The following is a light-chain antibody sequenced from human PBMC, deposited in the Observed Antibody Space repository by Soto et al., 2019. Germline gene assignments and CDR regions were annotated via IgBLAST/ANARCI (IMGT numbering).Light chain of an antibody. V-gene: IGKV1-5*01. CDR2: DAS. CDR1: QNINAW. J-gene: IGKJ5*01. CDR3: QQYDNLIT. Sequence: DIQMPQSPSTLSASVLDIVTITFRTSQNINAWLAWYQQRPGQAPKLLIYDASTVQSGVPSRFSGSGSGTEFTLTISSLQPEDIATYYCQQYDNLITFGQGTRLEIK.